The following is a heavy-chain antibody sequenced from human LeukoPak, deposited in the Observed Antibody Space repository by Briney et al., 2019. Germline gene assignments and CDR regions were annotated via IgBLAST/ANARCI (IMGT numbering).Heavy chain of an antibody. CDR2: IPYDGSNK. CDR1: GFTFSSYA. V-gene: IGHV3-30-3*01. Sequence: GRSLRLSCAASGFTFSSYAMHWVRQAPGKGLEWVAVIPYDGSNKYYADSVKGRFTISRDNSKNTLYLQMNSLRAEDTAVYYCARNQAAYYDFWSGGYGMDVWGQGTTVTVSS. CDR3: ARNQAAYYDFWSGGYGMDV. D-gene: IGHD3-3*01. J-gene: IGHJ6*02.